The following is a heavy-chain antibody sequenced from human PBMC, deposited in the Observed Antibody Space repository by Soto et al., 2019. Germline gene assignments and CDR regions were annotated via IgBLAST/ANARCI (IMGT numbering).Heavy chain of an antibody. J-gene: IGHJ3*02. CDR2: ITASGAGT. CDR3: TTDPNGDIRGAFDN. D-gene: IGHD2-8*01. CDR1: RSTLSRYG. V-gene: IGHV3-23*01. Sequence: EVQLLESGGGLVPPGGSLRLSCAASRSTLSRYGMTWVRQGPSKGLEWVSTITASGAGTYYADSVKGRFTISRDNSKNTLYLQLNNLRAEDTAIYYCTTDPNGDIRGAFDNWGQGTMVTVSS.